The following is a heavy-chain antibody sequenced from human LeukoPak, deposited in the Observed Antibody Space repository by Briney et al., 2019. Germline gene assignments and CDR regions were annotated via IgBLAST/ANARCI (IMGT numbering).Heavy chain of an antibody. J-gene: IGHJ6*04. V-gene: IGHV1-2*02. Sequence: ASVKVSCKASGYTFNGYYIHWLRQAPGQGLEWMGWINPNSGGTNYAPKFQGLVTMSSDTSITTAYMELSSLRSEDTAVYYCARVYSGGMDVWGKGTTVTVSS. CDR3: ARVYSGGMDV. CDR1: GYTFNGYY. D-gene: IGHD3-10*02. CDR2: INPNSGGT.